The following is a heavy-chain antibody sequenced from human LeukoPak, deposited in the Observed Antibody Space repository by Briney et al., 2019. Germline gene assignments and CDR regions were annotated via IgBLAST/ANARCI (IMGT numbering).Heavy chain of an antibody. Sequence: GGSLKISCKGSGYSFTSYWIGWVRQMPGKGLEWMGIIYPGDSDTRYSPSFQGQVTISADKSISTAYLQWSSLKASDTAMYYCARQQDIVVVPAAIHPGGAFDYWGQGTLVTVSS. V-gene: IGHV5-51*01. CDR1: GYSFTSYW. D-gene: IGHD2-2*02. CDR2: IYPGDSDT. J-gene: IGHJ4*02. CDR3: ARQQDIVVVPAAIHPGGAFDY.